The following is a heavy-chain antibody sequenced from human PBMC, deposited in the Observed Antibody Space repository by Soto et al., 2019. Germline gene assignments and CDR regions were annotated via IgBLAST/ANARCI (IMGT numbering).Heavy chain of an antibody. V-gene: IGHV5-10-1*01. CDR3: ARHEGNDYYYYYYGMDV. CDR1: GYSFTSYW. J-gene: IGHJ6*02. CDR2: IDPRDSYT. D-gene: IGHD1-1*01. Sequence: PGESLKISCKGSGYSFTSYWISWVRQMPGKGLEWMGRIDPRDSYTNYSPSFQGHVTISADKSISTAYLQWSSLKASDTAMYYCARHEGNDYYYYYYGMDVWGQGTTVTVSS.